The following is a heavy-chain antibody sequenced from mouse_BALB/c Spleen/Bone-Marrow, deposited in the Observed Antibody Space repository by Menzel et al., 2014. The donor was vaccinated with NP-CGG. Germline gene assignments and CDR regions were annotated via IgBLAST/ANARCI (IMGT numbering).Heavy chain of an antibody. J-gene: IGHJ3*01. CDR3: TRRAYGGSYGFAY. Sequence: VQLQQSGAELAKPGASVKMSCKASGYTFTNYWMHWVKQRPGQGLEWIGYINPSTGYTEYNQKFKDKATLTADKSSSTAYMQLSSLTPEDSSVFYCTRRAYGGSYGFAYWGQGTLVTVSA. V-gene: IGHV1-7*01. CDR1: GYTFTNYW. CDR2: INPSTGYT. D-gene: IGHD1-1*01.